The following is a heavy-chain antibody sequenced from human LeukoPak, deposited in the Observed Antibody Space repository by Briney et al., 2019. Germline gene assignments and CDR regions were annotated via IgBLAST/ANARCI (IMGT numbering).Heavy chain of an antibody. V-gene: IGHV4-38-2*02. Sequence: KPSETLSLTCTVSGYSISSGYYWGWIRQPPGKGLEWIGSIYHSGSTYYNPSLKSRVTISVDTSKNQFSLKLSSVSAADTAVYYCARAYYGSGSYDWGQGTLVTVSS. D-gene: IGHD3-10*01. CDR1: GYSISSGYY. CDR3: ARAYYGSGSYD. CDR2: IYHSGST. J-gene: IGHJ4*02.